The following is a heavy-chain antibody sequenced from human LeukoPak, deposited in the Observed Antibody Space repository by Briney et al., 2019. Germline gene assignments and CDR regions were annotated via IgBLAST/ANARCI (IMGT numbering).Heavy chain of an antibody. J-gene: IGHJ4*02. CDR1: GGSISSSSYY. Sequence: SETLSLTCTVSGGSISSSSYYWGWIRQPPGKGLEWIGSIYYSGSTYYNPSLKSRVTISVDTSKNQFSLKLSSVTAADTAVYYCARGQRRHIDMAPSFDYWGQETLVTVSS. CDR3: ARGQRRHIDMAPSFDY. CDR2: IYYSGST. V-gene: IGHV4-39*07. D-gene: IGHD5-24*01.